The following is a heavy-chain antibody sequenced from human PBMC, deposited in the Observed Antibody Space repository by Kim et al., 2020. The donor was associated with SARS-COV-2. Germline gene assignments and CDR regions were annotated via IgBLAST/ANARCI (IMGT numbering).Heavy chain of an antibody. V-gene: IGHV3-53*04. CDR3: ARGGGFCSSTSCYSXY. D-gene: IGHD2-2*01. Sequence: DSVRGQFTTSRHNSKNTLYLQMNSRRAEDTAVYYCARGGGFCSSTSCYSXYWGQGTLVTVSS. J-gene: IGHJ4*02.